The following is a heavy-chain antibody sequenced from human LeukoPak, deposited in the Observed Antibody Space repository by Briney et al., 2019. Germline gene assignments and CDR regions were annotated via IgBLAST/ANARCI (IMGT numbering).Heavy chain of an antibody. V-gene: IGHV1-24*01. CDR1: GYTLTELS. Sequence: ASVKVSCKVSGYTLTELSMHWVRQAPGKGLEWMGGFDPEDGETIYAQKFQGRVTMTEDTSTDTAYMELSSLRSEDTAVYYRATHYDILTGYRYWGQGTLVTVSS. CDR3: ATHYDILTGYRY. J-gene: IGHJ4*02. D-gene: IGHD3-9*01. CDR2: FDPEDGET.